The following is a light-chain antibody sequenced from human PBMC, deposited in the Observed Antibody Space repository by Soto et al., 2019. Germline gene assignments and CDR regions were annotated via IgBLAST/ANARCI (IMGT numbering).Light chain of an antibody. Sequence: QSVLTQSSSASASLGSSVKLTCTLSSGHSSYIIAWHQQQPGKAPRYLMKLEGSGSYNKGSGVPDRFSGSSSGADRYLTISNLQSEDEADYYCETWDSNPPVVFGGGTKLTVL. CDR1: SGHSSYI. CDR2: LEGSGSY. J-gene: IGLJ2*01. V-gene: IGLV4-60*03. CDR3: ETWDSNPPVV.